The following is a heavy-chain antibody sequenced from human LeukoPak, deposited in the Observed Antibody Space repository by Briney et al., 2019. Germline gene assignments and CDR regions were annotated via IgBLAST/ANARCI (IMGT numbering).Heavy chain of an antibody. CDR2: IYYSGST. J-gene: IGHJ4*02. D-gene: IGHD1-7*01. Sequence: SETLSLTCTVSGGSISSSSYYWGWIRPPPGKGLEWIGSIYYSGSTYYNPSLKSRVTISVDTSKNQFSLKLSSVTAADTAVYYCARSGWELPQLPFDYWGQGTLVTVSS. V-gene: IGHV4-39*01. CDR3: ARSGWELPQLPFDY. CDR1: GGSISSSSYY.